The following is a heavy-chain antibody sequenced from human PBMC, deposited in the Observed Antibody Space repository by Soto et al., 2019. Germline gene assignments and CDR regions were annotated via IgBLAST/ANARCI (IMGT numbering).Heavy chain of an antibody. V-gene: IGHV6-1*01. CDR2: TYYRSKWNN. J-gene: IGHJ6*02. Sequence: SQTLSLTCALSGDSVSRNGAAWNWIRQSPSRGLQWLGRTYYRSKWNNDYEVSVKSRITINPDTSKNQFSLQLNSVTPEDTAVYYCARGHAGTMDVWGQGTTVTVSS. CDR1: GDSVSRNGAA. D-gene: IGHD1-1*01. CDR3: ARGHAGTMDV.